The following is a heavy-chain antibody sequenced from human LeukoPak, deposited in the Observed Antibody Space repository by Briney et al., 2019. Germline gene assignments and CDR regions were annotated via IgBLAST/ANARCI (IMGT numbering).Heavy chain of an antibody. CDR3: ARARGVSTGYRPIDY. D-gene: IGHD3-22*01. V-gene: IGHV3-33*01. CDR1: GFTFSSYG. CDR2: IWYDGSNK. Sequence: GRSLRLSCAASGFTFSSYGMHWVRQAPGKGLEWVAVIWYDGSNKYYADSVKGRFTISRDNSKNTLYLQMNSLRAEDTAVYYCARARGVSTGYRPIDYWGQGTLVTVSS. J-gene: IGHJ4*02.